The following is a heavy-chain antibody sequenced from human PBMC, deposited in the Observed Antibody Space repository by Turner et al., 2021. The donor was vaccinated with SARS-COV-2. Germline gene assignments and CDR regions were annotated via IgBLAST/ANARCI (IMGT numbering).Heavy chain of an antibody. CDR1: GGSISTYY. Sequence: QVQLQESGPGLVKSSETLSLTCTVSGGSISTYYWSWIRQPPGKGLECIGYIYYNGSTNYNPSLKSRVTISVDTSKNQFSLKLSSVTAADTAVYYCARRGAYTSGYPLWGQGTLVTVSS. CDR2: IYYNGST. D-gene: IGHD3-22*01. J-gene: IGHJ4*02. CDR3: ARRGAYTSGYPL. V-gene: IGHV4-59*08.